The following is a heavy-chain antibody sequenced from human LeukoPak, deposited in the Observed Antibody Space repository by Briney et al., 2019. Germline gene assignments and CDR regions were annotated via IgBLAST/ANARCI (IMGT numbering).Heavy chain of an antibody. CDR1: GFTFSSYA. D-gene: IGHD3-9*01. J-gene: IGHJ6*02. V-gene: IGHV3-30-3*01. CDR2: ISYDGSNK. Sequence: GRSLRLSCAASGFTFSSYAMHWVRQAPGKGLEWVAVISYDGSNKYYADSVKGRFTISRDNSKNTLYLQMNSLRAEDTAVYYCARGPFFSDYDILTGYYGYCGMDVWAKGPRSPSP. CDR3: ARGPFFSDYDILTGYYGYCGMDV.